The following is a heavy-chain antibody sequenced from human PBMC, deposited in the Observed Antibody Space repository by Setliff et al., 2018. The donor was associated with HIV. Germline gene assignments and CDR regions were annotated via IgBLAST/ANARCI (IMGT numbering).Heavy chain of an antibody. J-gene: IGHJ4*02. Sequence: SETLSLTCAVYGGSFSDYFWTWIRQPPGKGLGWIGKIRPSGGTNYNPSLKSRVTISVDSSKNQFSLKLRAEDTAVYYCAKQGIAGAGLLGYFDYWGQGALVTVSS. CDR1: GGSFSDYF. CDR2: IRPSGGT. D-gene: IGHD6-13*01. V-gene: IGHV4-34*01. CDR3: AKQGIAGAGLLGYFDY.